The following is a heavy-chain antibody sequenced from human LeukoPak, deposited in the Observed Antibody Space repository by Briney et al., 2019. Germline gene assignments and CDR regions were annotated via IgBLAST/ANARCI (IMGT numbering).Heavy chain of an antibody. V-gene: IGHV4-34*01. D-gene: IGHD4-23*01. J-gene: IGHJ4*02. CDR1: GGSFSGYY. Sequence: PSETLSLTCAVYGGSFSGYYWSWVRQPPGKGLEWIGEINHSGSTNYNPSLKSRVTISVDTSNNQFSLKLSSVTAADTAVYYCARARPSGGNSTDYWGQGTLVTVSS. CDR2: INHSGST. CDR3: ARARPSGGNSTDY.